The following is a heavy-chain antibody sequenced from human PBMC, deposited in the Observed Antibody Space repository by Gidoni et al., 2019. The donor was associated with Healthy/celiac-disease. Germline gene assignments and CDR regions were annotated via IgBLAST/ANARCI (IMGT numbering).Heavy chain of an antibody. CDR1: GYTFTSYG. CDR2: ISAYNGNT. V-gene: IGHV1-18*01. CDR3: ARLTKYCSSTSCYSRRERVLAYNWFDP. Sequence: QVQLVQSGAEVKKPGASVKVSCKASGYTFTSYGISWVRQAPGQGLEWMGWISAYNGNTNYAQKLQGRVTMTTDTSTSTAYMELRSLRSDDTAVYYCARLTKYCSSTSCYSRRERVLAYNWFDPWGQGTLVTVSS. J-gene: IGHJ5*02. D-gene: IGHD2-2*01.